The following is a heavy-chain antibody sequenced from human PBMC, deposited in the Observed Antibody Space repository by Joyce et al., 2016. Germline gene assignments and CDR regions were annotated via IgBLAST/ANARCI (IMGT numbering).Heavy chain of an antibody. V-gene: IGHV1-18*01. D-gene: IGHD4-11*01. CDR3: AREGGGSYSNYYYYMDV. CDR1: GYTFSNYG. J-gene: IGHJ6*03. CDR2: NISFNGNT. Sequence: QVQLVQSGAEVKKPGASVKVSCNASGYTFSNYGISWGQQATGQGLEWIGWNISFNGNTKYAQKFQGRITMTTDASARTAYMELRSLRSDDTAVYYCAREGGGSYSNYYYYMDVWGKGTTVTVSS.